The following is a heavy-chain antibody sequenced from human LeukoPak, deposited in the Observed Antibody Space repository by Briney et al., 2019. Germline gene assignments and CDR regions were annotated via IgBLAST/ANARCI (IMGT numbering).Heavy chain of an antibody. Sequence: ASVKVSCKASGYTFTGYYMHWVRQAPGQGLEWMGWINPNSGGTNYAKKFQGRVTMTRDTSISTAYMELSRLRSDDTAVYYCARDLGIGTPYYGMDVWGQGTTVTVSS. CDR2: INPNSGGT. D-gene: IGHD1-26*01. J-gene: IGHJ6*02. CDR1: GYTFTGYY. V-gene: IGHV1-2*02. CDR3: ARDLGIGTPYYGMDV.